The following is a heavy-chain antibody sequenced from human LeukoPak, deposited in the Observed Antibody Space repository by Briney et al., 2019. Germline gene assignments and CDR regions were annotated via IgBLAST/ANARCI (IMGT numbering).Heavy chain of an antibody. CDR2: INHSGST. CDR3: ARGPTIYYYYMDV. J-gene: IGHJ6*03. Sequence: SETLSLTCAVYGGSFSGYYWSWIRQPPGKGLEWIGEINHSGSTNYNPSLKSRVTISVDTSKNQFSLKLSSVTAADTAVYYCARGPTIYYYYMDVWDKGTTVTVSS. V-gene: IGHV4-34*01. CDR1: GGSFSGYY. D-gene: IGHD4/OR15-4a*01.